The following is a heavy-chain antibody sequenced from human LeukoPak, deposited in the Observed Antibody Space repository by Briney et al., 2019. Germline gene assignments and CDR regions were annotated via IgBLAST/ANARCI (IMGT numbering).Heavy chain of an antibody. CDR3: AKDRSYSGLVTASLDY. CDR1: GFTLSSYS. V-gene: IGHV3-48*01. Sequence: PGGSLRLSCAASGFTLSSYSMNWVRQSPGKGLEWVSYIGGTISYADSVRGRFTISRDNAKNSLYLQMNSLRAEDTAVYYCAKDRSYSGLVTASLDYWGRGTLVTVSS. J-gene: IGHJ4*02. CDR2: IGGTI. D-gene: IGHD1-26*01.